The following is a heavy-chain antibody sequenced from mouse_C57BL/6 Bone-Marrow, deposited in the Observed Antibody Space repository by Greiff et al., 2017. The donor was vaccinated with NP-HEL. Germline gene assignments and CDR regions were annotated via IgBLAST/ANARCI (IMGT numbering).Heavy chain of an antibody. Sequence: VQLQQSGAELVKPGASVKLSCKASGYTFTSYWMHWVKQRPGQGLEWIGYINPSSGYTKYNQKFKGKATLTADKSSSTAYVQLSSLTSEDSAVYYCARLGFAYWGQGTLVTVSA. CDR3: ARLGFAY. CDR1: GYTFTSYW. CDR2: INPSSGYT. J-gene: IGHJ3*01. V-gene: IGHV1-7*01.